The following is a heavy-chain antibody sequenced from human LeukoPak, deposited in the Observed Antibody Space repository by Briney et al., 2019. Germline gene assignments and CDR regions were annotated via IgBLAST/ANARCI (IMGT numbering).Heavy chain of an antibody. V-gene: IGHV3-30*18. J-gene: IGHJ6*02. CDR2: ISHDGSNK. CDR1: GFTFSSYG. D-gene: IGHD6-13*01. CDR3: AKDWAAAGTGYYYYYYGMDV. Sequence: GGSLRLSCAASGFTFSSYGMHWVRQAPGKGLEWVAVISHDGSNKYYADSVKGRFTISRDNSKNTLYLQMNSLRAEDTAVYYCAKDWAAAGTGYYYYYYGMDVWGQGTTVTVSS.